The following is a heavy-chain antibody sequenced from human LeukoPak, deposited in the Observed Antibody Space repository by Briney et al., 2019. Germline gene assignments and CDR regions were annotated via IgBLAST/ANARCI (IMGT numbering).Heavy chain of an antibody. D-gene: IGHD3-10*01. Sequence: PGGSLRLSCAASGFTFSTYAMHWVRQAPGKGLEWVAVISSDGSVKYYADSVKGRFTTSRDNSKNTLHLQMNSLRAEDTALYYSAREDYEGNSLGDLQHWGQGTPVTVSA. V-gene: IGHV3-30*04. J-gene: IGHJ1*01. CDR3: AREDYEGNSLGDLQH. CDR1: GFTFSTYA. CDR2: ISSDGSVK.